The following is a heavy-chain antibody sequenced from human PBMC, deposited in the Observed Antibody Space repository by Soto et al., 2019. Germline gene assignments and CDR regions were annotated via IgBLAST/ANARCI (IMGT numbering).Heavy chain of an antibody. CDR1: GGSISSYY. Sequence: SETLSLTCTVSGGSISSYYWSWIRQPPGKGLEWVGYIYYSGSTNYNPSLKSRVTISVDTSKNQFSLKLSSVTAADTAVYYCARVLGSWVTTYYYYYYYMDVWGKGTTVTVSS. D-gene: IGHD6-13*01. CDR2: IYYSGST. J-gene: IGHJ6*03. V-gene: IGHV4-59*01. CDR3: ARVLGSWVTTYYYYYYYMDV.